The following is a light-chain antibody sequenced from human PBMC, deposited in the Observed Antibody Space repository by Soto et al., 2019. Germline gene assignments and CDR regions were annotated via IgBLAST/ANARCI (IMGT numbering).Light chain of an antibody. CDR2: SAS. CDR1: QSVGRN. CDR3: PQYSNWPEA. Sequence: EVVMTQSPATLSVSPGERATLSCRASQSVGRNLAWYQHKPGQPPRLLIYSASTRTTGIPGRFSGSGSRTDFTLTISSLQSEDSVVYYCPQYSNWPEAFGQGTKMEI. V-gene: IGKV3-15*01. J-gene: IGKJ1*01.